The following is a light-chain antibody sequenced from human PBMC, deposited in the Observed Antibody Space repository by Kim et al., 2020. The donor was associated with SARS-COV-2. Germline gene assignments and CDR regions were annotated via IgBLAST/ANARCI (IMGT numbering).Light chain of an antibody. J-gene: IGKJ1*01. Sequence: DIQMTQSPSTLSASVGDKVTITCRASQSISTWLAWYQQKPGKAPNLLIYKASSLESGVPSRFNGSGSGTEFTLTISSLQPDDFATYYCQQHSSNPPRTFGQGTKVDIK. CDR1: QSISTW. CDR2: KAS. V-gene: IGKV1-5*03. CDR3: QQHSSNPPRT.